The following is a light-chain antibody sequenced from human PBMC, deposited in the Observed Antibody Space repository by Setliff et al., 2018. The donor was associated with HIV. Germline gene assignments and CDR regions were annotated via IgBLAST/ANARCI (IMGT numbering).Light chain of an antibody. CDR3: SSYTSSSTYV. V-gene: IGLV2-11*01. CDR2: DVT. J-gene: IGLJ1*01. Sequence: QSVLTQPRSVSASPGQSVTIPCTGTSSDFGDSNYVSWYQQHPGKPPKLIIYDVTKRPSGVPDRFSGSRSGNTASLTISGLQAEDEADYYCSSYTSSSTYVFGTGTKGTVL. CDR1: SSDFGDSNY.